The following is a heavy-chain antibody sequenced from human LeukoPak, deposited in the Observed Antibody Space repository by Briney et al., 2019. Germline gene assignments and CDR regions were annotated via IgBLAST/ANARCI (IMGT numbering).Heavy chain of an antibody. D-gene: IGHD3-22*01. V-gene: IGHV3-23*01. CDR1: GFTFSSYA. CDR2: ISDSAGST. J-gene: IGHJ3*02. CDR3: AKGDYYDSSGYYFPNDAFDI. Sequence: GSLRLSCAASGFTFSSYAMSWVRQAPGKGLEWVSAISDSAGSTYYADSVKGRFTISRDNSKNTLYLQMNSLRAEDTAVYYCAKGDYYDSSGYYFPNDAFDIWGQGTMVTVSS.